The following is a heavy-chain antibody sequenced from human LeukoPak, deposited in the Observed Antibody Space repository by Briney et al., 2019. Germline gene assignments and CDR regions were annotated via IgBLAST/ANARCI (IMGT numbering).Heavy chain of an antibody. D-gene: IGHD3-22*01. CDR2: IIPIFGTA. CDR3: ARGPTGYYDSSGYS. V-gene: IGHV1-69*13. J-gene: IGHJ5*02. Sequence: ASVKVSCKASGGTFSSYAISWVRQAPGQGLEWMGGIIPIFGTANYAQKFQGRVTITADESTSTAYMELSSLRSEDTAVYYCARGPTGYYDSSGYSWGQGTLVTVSS. CDR1: GGTFSSYA.